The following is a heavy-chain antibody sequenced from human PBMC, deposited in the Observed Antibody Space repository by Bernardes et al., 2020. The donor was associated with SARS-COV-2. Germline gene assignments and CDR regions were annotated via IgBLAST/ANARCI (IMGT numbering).Heavy chain of an antibody. J-gene: IGHJ6*02. CDR2: IYYSGST. CDR1: GGSINSGDYY. V-gene: IGHV4-31*03. CDR3: ARDRGSIWYSPSRVYYYYGMDV. D-gene: IGHD6-13*01. Sequence: SETLSLTCTVSGGSINSGDYYWTWIRQHPGKGLEWIGFIYYSGSTYYNPSLKSRVNISVDTSKNQFSLRLISVTAADTAVYYCARDRGSIWYSPSRVYYYYGMDVWGPGTTVTVS.